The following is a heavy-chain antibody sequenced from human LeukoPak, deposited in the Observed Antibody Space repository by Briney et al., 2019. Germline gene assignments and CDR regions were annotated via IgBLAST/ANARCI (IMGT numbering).Heavy chain of an antibody. J-gene: IGHJ4*02. V-gene: IGHV4-59*08. CDR3: TRRVYYSDSSGWYFDY. CDR2: MHYSGSA. D-gene: IGHD3-22*01. Sequence: SETLSLTCTVSGXSLTNYYWSWIRQPPGKGQEWIGYMHYSGSANYNPSLKSRVTILADTSKNQFSLKLSSVTAADTAVYYCTRRVYYSDSSGWYFDYWGQGTLVTVSS. CDR1: GXSLTNYY.